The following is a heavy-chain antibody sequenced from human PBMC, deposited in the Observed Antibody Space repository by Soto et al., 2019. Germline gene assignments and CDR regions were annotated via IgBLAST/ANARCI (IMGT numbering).Heavy chain of an antibody. Sequence: SSETLSVTCTVSGGSISSYYWSWIRQPPGKGLEWIGYIYYSGSTNYNPSLKSRVTISVDTSKNQFSLKLSSVTAADTAVYYCARIITMVRGVIITTGWFDPWGQGTLVTVSS. J-gene: IGHJ5*02. V-gene: IGHV4-59*01. CDR3: ARIITMVRGVIITTGWFDP. CDR1: GGSISSYY. CDR2: IYYSGST. D-gene: IGHD3-10*01.